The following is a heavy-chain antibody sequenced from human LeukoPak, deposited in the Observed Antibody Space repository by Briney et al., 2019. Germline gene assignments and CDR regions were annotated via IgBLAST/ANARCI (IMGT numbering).Heavy chain of an antibody. Sequence: GGSLRLSCAASGFTFSSYSMNWVRQAPGKGLEWVSSITSSSSIYYADSVKGRFTISRDNAKNSLYLQMNSLRAEDTAVYYCARGTFDYWGQGTLVTVSS. CDR2: ITSSSSI. CDR1: GFTFSSYS. J-gene: IGHJ4*02. CDR3: ARGTFDY. V-gene: IGHV3-21*01.